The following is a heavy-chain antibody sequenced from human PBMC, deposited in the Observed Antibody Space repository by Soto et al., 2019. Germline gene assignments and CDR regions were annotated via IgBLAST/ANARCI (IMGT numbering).Heavy chain of an antibody. V-gene: IGHV4-30-4*01. D-gene: IGHD4-17*01. CDR1: GGSISSGDYY. Sequence: SETLSLTCTVSGGSISSGDYYWSWIRQPPGTGLEWIGYIYYSGSTYYNPSLKSRVTISVDTSKNQFSLKLSCGTAADTAVYYSTREHYGDYGGDYDYGMDVWGQGTTVTVSS. J-gene: IGHJ6*01. CDR2: IYYSGST. CDR3: TREHYGDYGGDYDYGMDV.